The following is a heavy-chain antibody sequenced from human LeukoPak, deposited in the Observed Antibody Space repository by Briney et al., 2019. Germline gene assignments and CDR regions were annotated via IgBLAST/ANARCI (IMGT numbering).Heavy chain of an antibody. V-gene: IGHV1-69*06. J-gene: IGHJ4*02. CDR3: ARVNYYYYGSGSYGYLDY. D-gene: IGHD3-10*01. Sequence: ASVKVSYKASGGTFSSYAISWVRQAPGQGLEWMGGIIPIFGTANYAQKFQGRVTITADKSTSTAYMELSSLRSEDTAVYYCARVNYYYYGSGSYGYLDYWGQGTLVTVSS. CDR1: GGTFSSYA. CDR2: IIPIFGTA.